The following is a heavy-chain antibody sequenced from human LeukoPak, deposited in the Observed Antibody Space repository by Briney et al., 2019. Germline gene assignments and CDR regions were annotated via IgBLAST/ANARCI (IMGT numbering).Heavy chain of an antibody. V-gene: IGHV4-34*01. CDR3: ARGRTTSLSYFDY. CDR2: INHSGST. J-gene: IGHJ4*02. D-gene: IGHD1-1*01. Sequence: KPSETLSLTCAVYGGSFSGYYWSWIRQPPGKGLEWIGEINHSGSTNYNPSLKSRVTISVDTSKNQFSLKLSSVTAADTAVYYCARGRTTSLSYFDYWGQGTLVTVS. CDR1: GGSFSGYY.